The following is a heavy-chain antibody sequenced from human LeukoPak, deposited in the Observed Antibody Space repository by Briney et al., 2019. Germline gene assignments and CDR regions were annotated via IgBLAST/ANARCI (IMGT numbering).Heavy chain of an antibody. D-gene: IGHD2-2*01. CDR3: AKDKYCSSTSCYPNWFDP. Sequence: PGGSLRLSCAASGFTVSSNYMSWVRQAPGKGLEWVSVIYSGGSTYYADSVKGRFTISRDNSKNTLYLQMNSLRAEDTAVYYCAKDKYCSSTSCYPNWFDPWGQGTLVTVSS. CDR1: GFTVSSNY. J-gene: IGHJ5*02. V-gene: IGHV3-53*01. CDR2: IYSGGST.